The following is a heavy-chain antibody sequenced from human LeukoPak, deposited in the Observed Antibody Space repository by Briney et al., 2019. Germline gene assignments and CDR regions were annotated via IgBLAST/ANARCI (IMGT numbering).Heavy chain of an antibody. Sequence: ASVKVSCKASGYTFTGYYMHWVRQAPGQGLEWMGWINPNSVGTNYAQKFQGRVTMTRDTSISTAYMELRRLRSDDTAVYYCARDPLSYYDFWSGLKPDYYYYYMDVWGKGTTVAVSS. D-gene: IGHD3-3*01. CDR2: INPNSVGT. V-gene: IGHV1-2*02. CDR3: ARDPLSYYDFWSGLKPDYYYYYMDV. J-gene: IGHJ6*03. CDR1: GYTFTGYY.